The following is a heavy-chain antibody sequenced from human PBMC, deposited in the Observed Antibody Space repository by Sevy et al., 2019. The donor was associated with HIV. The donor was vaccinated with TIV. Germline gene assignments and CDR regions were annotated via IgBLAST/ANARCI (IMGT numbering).Heavy chain of an antibody. V-gene: IGHV4-59*01. Sequence: SETLSLTCTVSGGSISSYYWSWIRQPPGKGLEWIGYIYYSGSTNYNPSLKGRVTISVDTSKNQFSLKMSSVTAADTAVYYCARVPRDSSSWYESYYGMDVWGQGTTVTVSS. D-gene: IGHD6-13*01. CDR1: GGSISSYY. CDR3: ARVPRDSSSWYESYYGMDV. J-gene: IGHJ6*02. CDR2: IYYSGST.